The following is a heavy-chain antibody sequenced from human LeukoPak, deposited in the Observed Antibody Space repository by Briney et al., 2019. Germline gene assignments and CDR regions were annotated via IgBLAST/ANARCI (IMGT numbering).Heavy chain of an antibody. CDR2: IYHSGRT. CDR3: ARALNYGSGSYGHQTYYYYMDV. Sequence: SETLSLTCTVSGYSISNGYYWGWMRQPPGKGLEWIGSIYHSGRTHYNPSLKSRVTISVDTSKNQFSLKLSSVTAADTAVYYCARALNYGSGSYGHQTYYYYMDVWGKGTTVTVSS. V-gene: IGHV4-38-2*02. J-gene: IGHJ6*03. CDR1: GYSISNGYY. D-gene: IGHD3-10*01.